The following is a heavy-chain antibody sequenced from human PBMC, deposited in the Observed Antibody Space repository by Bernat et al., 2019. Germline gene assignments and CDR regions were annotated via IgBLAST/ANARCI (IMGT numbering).Heavy chain of an antibody. D-gene: IGHD3-22*01. V-gene: IGHV4-30-4*01. CDR1: GGSISSGDYY. J-gene: IGHJ3*02. CDR2: IYYSGST. Sequence: QVQLQESGPGLVKPSQTLSLTCTVSGGSISSGDYYWSWIRQPPGKGLEWIGYIYYSGSTYYNPSLKSRVTISVDTSKNQFSLKLSSVTAADTAVYYCARQWGLNYYDSSGSNDAFDIWGQGTMVTVSS. CDR3: ARQWGLNYYDSSGSNDAFDI.